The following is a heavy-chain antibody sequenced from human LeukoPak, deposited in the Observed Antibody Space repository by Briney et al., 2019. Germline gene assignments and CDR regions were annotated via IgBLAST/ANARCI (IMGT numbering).Heavy chain of an antibody. CDR1: GFTLSTYA. Sequence: GGSVPHFRAASGFTLSTYALSWVGQAPGKGLEGVSAICDSGGGTPYADSVRGRFTISRDNSRNTLYLQMNSLRADDTAIYYSAKVRGRVVAPDSGCYFDYWGQGALWTVSS. D-gene: IGHD2-15*01. CDR3: AKVRGRVVAPDSGCYFDY. V-gene: IGHV3-23*01. J-gene: IGHJ4*02. CDR2: ICDSGGGT.